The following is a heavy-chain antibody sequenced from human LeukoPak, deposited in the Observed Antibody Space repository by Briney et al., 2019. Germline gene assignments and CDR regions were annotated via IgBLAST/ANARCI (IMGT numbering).Heavy chain of an antibody. J-gene: IGHJ4*02. CDR3: AKAEGYDILTGLDY. CDR1: GFTFDDYA. V-gene: IGHV3-23*01. Sequence: GGSLRLSCAASGFTFDDYAMHWVRQAPGKGLEWVSGIGASGGSTYYADSVKGRFTISRDNSKNTLYLQMNSLRTEDTAVYYCAKAEGYDILTGLDYWGQGTLVTVSS. CDR2: IGASGGST. D-gene: IGHD3-9*01.